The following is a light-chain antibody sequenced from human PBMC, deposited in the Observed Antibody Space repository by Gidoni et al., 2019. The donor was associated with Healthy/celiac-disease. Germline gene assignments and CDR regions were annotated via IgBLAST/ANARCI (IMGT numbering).Light chain of an antibody. J-gene: IGKJ5*01. Sequence: DIQMTQSPSSLSASVGDRVTITCRASQSISSYLNWYKQKPGKAPKLLIYAASSLQSGVPSRFSGSGSGTDFTLTLSILQPEDFATYYCQQSYSTPFPFGQGTRLEIK. V-gene: IGKV1-39*01. CDR3: QQSYSTPFP. CDR1: QSISSY. CDR2: AAS.